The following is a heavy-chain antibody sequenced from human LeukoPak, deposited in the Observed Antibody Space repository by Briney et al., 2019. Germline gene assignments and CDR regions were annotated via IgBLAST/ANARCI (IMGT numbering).Heavy chain of an antibody. CDR3: ARGAYDVLTGTHYNWCDP. V-gene: IGHV4-4*07. D-gene: IGHD3-9*01. CDR1: GDSINIYY. Sequence: SETLSLTCSVSGDSINIYYWFWVRQPAGKGLEWIGRITGSGSTNYNPPLKRRVTMSVDTSKNQFSLRLTSVAAADSAVYYCARGAYDVLTGTHYNWCDPWGQGTLVIVSS. J-gene: IGHJ5*02. CDR2: ITGSGST.